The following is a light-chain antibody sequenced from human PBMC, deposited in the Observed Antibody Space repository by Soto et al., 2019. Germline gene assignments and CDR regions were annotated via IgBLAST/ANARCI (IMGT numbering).Light chain of an antibody. CDR2: DVV. J-gene: IGLJ1*01. V-gene: IGLV2-14*03. CDR3: SSYTSTMTNV. CDR1: SSDVGGFNS. Sequence: QSVLTQPASVSGSPLQSITISCTGTSSDVGGFNSVSWYQLRPGTAPKLILYDVVDRPSGVSYRFSGSKSGNTASLTISGLQAADEADYFCSSYTSTMTNVFGSGTKVTVL.